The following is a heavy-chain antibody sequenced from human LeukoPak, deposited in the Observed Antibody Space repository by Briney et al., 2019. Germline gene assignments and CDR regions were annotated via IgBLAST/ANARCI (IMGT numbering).Heavy chain of an antibody. D-gene: IGHD1-14*01. CDR1: GGSISSYY. J-gene: IGHJ4*02. Sequence: PSETLSLTCSVSGGSISSYYWSWIRQPPGKGLEWIGYIYYSGSTNYNPSLKSRVTISVDTSNNQFSLKLSSVAAADTAVYYCARDNFTGSSRRGFDYWGQGTLVTVSS. CDR2: IYYSGST. CDR3: ARDNFTGSSRRGFDY. V-gene: IGHV4-59*01.